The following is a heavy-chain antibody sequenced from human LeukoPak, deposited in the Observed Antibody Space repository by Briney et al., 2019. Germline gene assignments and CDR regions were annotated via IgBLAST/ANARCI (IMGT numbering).Heavy chain of an antibody. J-gene: IGHJ4*02. CDR1: GYSISSGYY. CDR2: IYYSGST. Sequence: PSETLSLTCTVSGYSISSGYYWGWIRQPPGKGLEWIGSIYYSGSTYYNPSLKSRVTISVDTSKNQSSLKLSSVTAADTAVYYCARDLYDSSGYHGSWGQGTLVTVSS. V-gene: IGHV4-38-2*02. D-gene: IGHD3-22*01. CDR3: ARDLYDSSGYHGS.